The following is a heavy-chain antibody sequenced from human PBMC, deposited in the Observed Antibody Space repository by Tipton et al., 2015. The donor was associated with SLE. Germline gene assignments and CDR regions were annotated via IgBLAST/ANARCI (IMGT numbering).Heavy chain of an antibody. V-gene: IGHV3-21*03. CDR3: ARASLDCSGGSCSYYFDY. CDR2: ISAGSSYI. D-gene: IGHD2-15*01. J-gene: IGHJ4*02. CDR1: GFTFSSYE. Sequence: SLRLSCAASGFTFSSYEMNWVRQAPGKGLEWVSSISAGSSYIDHADAVKGQFTISRDNAQNSLYLQMNSLRAQDTAVYYCARASLDCSGGSCSYYFDYWGQGTLVTVSS.